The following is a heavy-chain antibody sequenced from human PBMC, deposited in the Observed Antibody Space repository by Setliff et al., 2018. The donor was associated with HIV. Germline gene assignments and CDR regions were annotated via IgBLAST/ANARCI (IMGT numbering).Heavy chain of an antibody. CDR1: GGSISTSNYY. CDR2: VDYTGST. D-gene: IGHD2-15*01. CDR3: ARDGRHDRNRWYVTHQYFKY. J-gene: IGHJ1*01. V-gene: IGHV4-39*07. Sequence: SETLSLTCTVSGGSISTSNYYWGWVRQPPGKGLEWVGNVDYTGSTYYNPSLKSRVTISVDTSKKQFSLRLSSVTAADTAVYYCARDGRHDRNRWYVTHQYFKYWGQGTLVTVSS.